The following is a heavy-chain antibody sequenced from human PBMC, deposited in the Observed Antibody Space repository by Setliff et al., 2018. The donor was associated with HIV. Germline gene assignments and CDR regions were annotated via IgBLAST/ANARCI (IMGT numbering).Heavy chain of an antibody. Sequence: GGSLRLSCAASGFMFSDHYMDWVRQAPGKGLEWVGRVRKKVNSYTTEYAASVKGRFTISRDDSKNSLYLQMNSLKTEDTAVYYCARGVAAAGMLMDVWGKGTTVTVSS. CDR1: GFMFSDHY. CDR2: VRKKVNSYTT. V-gene: IGHV3-72*01. J-gene: IGHJ6*03. D-gene: IGHD6-13*01. CDR3: ARGVAAAGMLMDV.